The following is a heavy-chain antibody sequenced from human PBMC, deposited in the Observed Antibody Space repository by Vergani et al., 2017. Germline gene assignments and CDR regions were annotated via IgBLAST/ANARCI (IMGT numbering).Heavy chain of an antibody. CDR3: ARDGGAVAYCGGDCYSVFDY. V-gene: IGHV1-18*01. J-gene: IGHJ4*02. CDR2: ISAYNGNT. CDR1: GYTFTSYG. Sequence: QVQLVQSGAEVKTPGASVKVSCKASGYTFTSYGISWVRQAPGQGLEWMGWISAYNGNTNYAQKLQGRVTMTTDTSTSTAYMELRSLRSDDTAVYYCARDGGAVAYCGGDCYSVFDYWGQGTLVTVSS. D-gene: IGHD2-21*02.